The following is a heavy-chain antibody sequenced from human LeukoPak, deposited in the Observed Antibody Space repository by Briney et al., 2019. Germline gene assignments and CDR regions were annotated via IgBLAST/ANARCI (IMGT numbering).Heavy chain of an antibody. Sequence: SETLSLTCTVSGGSISSSSYYWGWIRQPPGKGLEWIGSIYYSGSTYYNPSLKSRVTISVDTSKNQFSLKLSSVTAADTAVYYCARTRQSTVVTSIDAFDIWGQGTMVTVSS. J-gene: IGHJ3*02. CDR3: ARTRQSTVVTSIDAFDI. CDR1: GGSISSSSYY. CDR2: IYYSGST. V-gene: IGHV4-39*07. D-gene: IGHD4-23*01.